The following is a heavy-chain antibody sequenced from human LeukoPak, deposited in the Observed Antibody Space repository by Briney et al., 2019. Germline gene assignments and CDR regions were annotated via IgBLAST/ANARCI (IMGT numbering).Heavy chain of an antibody. J-gene: IGHJ4*02. Sequence: PGGSLRLSCAASGFTFSRYAMSGLRQAPAKGLEWVSAISGSGGSTYYAGSVKGRFTISRDNSKNTLYLQMNSLRAEDTAVYYCVTGSAPYYFDYWGQGTLVTVSS. CDR3: VTGSAPYYFDY. CDR2: ISGSGGST. V-gene: IGHV3-23*01. CDR1: GFTFSRYA.